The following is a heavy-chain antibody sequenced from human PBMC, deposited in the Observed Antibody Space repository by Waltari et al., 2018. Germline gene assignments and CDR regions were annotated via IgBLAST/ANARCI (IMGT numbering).Heavy chain of an antibody. CDR1: GGSISSYH. V-gene: IGHV4-59*01. Sequence: QVQLQESGPGLVKPSETLSLTCTVSGGSISSYHWSWIRQPPGKGLEWIGYIYYSGSTNYNPSLKSRVTISVDTSKNQFSLKLSSVTAADTAVYYCARPTLWGGYMDVWGKGTTVTVSS. D-gene: IGHD3-10*01. CDR3: ARPTLWGGYMDV. J-gene: IGHJ6*03. CDR2: IYYSGST.